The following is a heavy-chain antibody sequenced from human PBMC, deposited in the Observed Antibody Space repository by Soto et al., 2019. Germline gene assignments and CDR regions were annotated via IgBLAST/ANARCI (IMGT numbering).Heavy chain of an antibody. D-gene: IGHD1-26*01. CDR2: TYYRSKWYN. Sequence: SQTHSLTCAISGDSVSSSSVTWNWIRQSPSRGLEWLGRTYYRSKWYNDYAESVKSRITINPDTSKNQFSLHLNSVTPEDTAVYYCVRLIGNSWLDFWGQGALVTSPQ. CDR1: GDSVSSSSVT. V-gene: IGHV6-1*01. CDR3: VRLIGNSWLDF. J-gene: IGHJ5*01.